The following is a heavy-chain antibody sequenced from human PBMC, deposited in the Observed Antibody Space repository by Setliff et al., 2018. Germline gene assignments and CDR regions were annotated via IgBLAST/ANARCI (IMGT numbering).Heavy chain of an antibody. CDR1: GDSISTGINY. Sequence: PSETLSLTCTVSGDSISTGINYWSWIRQPAGEGLEWIGHIDRSGNTNFNPSLKSRVTISGDRSKNQFSLELSSVTAADTAVYYCARSLGSGSYYGSRPFHSDYWGQGIQVTVSS. CDR2: IDRSGNT. V-gene: IGHV4-61*09. CDR3: ARSLGSGSYYGSRPFHSDY. D-gene: IGHD3-10*01. J-gene: IGHJ4*02.